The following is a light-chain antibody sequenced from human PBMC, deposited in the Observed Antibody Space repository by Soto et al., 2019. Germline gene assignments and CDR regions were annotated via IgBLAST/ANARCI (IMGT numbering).Light chain of an antibody. CDR2: GAS. V-gene: IGKV3-15*01. CDR3: QQYNYWPVT. J-gene: IGKJ4*01. Sequence: VLTQSPGTLSLTSGERATLSCRASQIFTSNSLAWYQQKLGQTPRLLIHGASTRATGIAARFSGSGSGTEFTLTISGLQSEDFATYYCQQYNYWPVTFGGGTKVDIK. CDR1: QIFTSN.